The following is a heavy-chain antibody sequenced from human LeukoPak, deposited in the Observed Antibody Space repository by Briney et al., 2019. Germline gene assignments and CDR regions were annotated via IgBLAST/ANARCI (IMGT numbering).Heavy chain of an antibody. J-gene: IGHJ3*02. V-gene: IGHV3-20*04. CDR1: GFTFDDYG. D-gene: IGHD6-19*01. Sequence: AGGSLRLSCAASGFTFDDYGMSWVRQAPGKGLEWVSGINWNGGSTGYADSLKGRFTISRDNANNSLYLQMNSLRVEDTAVYYCAREGGGWYLDAFDIWGQGTVVTVSS. CDR3: AREGGGWYLDAFDI. CDR2: INWNGGST.